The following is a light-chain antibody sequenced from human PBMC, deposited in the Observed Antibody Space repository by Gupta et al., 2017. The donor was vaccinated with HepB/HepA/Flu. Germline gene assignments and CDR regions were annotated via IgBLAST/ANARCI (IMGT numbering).Light chain of an antibody. CDR3: QKRYKTPSRT. CDR2: AAS. Sequence: DIAMTQSPSSLSASVGDRVPITCRASQSISTYVNWYQQRPGKAPKLLIYAASSLQSGVPSRFRGSGSGTDFTLTISGRQPEDCATYYCQKRYKTPSRTFGGGTKVEIK. CDR1: QSISTY. J-gene: IGKJ4*01. V-gene: IGKV1-39*01.